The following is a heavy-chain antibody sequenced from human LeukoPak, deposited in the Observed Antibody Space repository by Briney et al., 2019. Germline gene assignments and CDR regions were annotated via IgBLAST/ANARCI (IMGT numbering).Heavy chain of an antibody. V-gene: IGHV4-4*02. CDR3: ARGSSIAVAGTGLLDY. J-gene: IGHJ4*02. CDR2: IYHSGST. D-gene: IGHD6-19*01. CDR1: GGSISSSNW. Sequence: SETLSLTCADSGGSISSSNWWSWVRQPPGKGLEWIGEIYHSGSTNYNPSLKSRVTISVDKSKNQFSLKLSSVTAADTAVYYCARGSSIAVAGTGLLDYWGQGTLVTVSS.